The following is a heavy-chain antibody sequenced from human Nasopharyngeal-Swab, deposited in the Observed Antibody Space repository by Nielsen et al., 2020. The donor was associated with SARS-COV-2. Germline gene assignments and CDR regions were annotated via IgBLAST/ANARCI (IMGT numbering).Heavy chain of an antibody. Sequence: SETLSLTCTVSGGSISSYYWSSIRQHPGKGLEWIGYIYYSGSTYYNPSLKSRVTISVDTSKNQFSLKLSSVTAADTAVYYCARAPTITIFGVVANFDYWGQGTLVTVSS. CDR1: GGSISSYY. D-gene: IGHD3-3*01. CDR3: ARAPTITIFGVVANFDY. CDR2: IYYSGST. V-gene: IGHV4-59*06. J-gene: IGHJ4*02.